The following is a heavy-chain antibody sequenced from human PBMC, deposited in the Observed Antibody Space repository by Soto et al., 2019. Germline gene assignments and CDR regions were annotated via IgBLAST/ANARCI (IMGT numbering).Heavy chain of an antibody. CDR1: GGSINAYY. CDR2: IHHSGST. CDR3: ARLTSGWYSY. V-gene: IGHV4-59*08. Sequence: QVQLQESGPGLVKPSETLSLTCTVSGGSINAYYWSWIRQPPGKGLEWIGYIHHSGSTNYNPSLRSRVTISVDTSKNQFSLNLSSVTAEDTAVYYCARLTSGWYSYWGPGTLVTVSS. J-gene: IGHJ4*02. D-gene: IGHD6-19*01.